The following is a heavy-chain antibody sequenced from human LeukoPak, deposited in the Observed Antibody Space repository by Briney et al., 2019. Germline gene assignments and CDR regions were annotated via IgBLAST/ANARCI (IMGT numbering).Heavy chain of an antibody. CDR3: ARASRDGYNQNFDH. J-gene: IGHJ4*02. CDR1: GYSFTSYW. CDR2: IYPGGSET. V-gene: IGHV5-51*01. Sequence: GESLKISCKGSGYSFTSYWIGWVRQMPGKGLEWMGIIYPGGSETRYDPSFQGQVTISADSSTSTAYLQWSSLRASDTAMYYCARASRDGYNQNFDHWGQGTLVTVSS. D-gene: IGHD5-24*01.